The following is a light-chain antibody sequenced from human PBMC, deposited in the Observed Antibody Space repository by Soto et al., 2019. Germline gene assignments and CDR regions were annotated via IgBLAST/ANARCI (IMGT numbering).Light chain of an antibody. J-gene: IGKJ3*01. V-gene: IGKV1-12*01. CDR2: SAS. CDR3: QQTYTFGFT. CDR1: QGISTW. Sequence: DIQMTQSPSSVSASVGDRVTITCRASQGISTWLAWYQQKPGKAPKLLVHSASTLQSGVPSRFSGSGSGTNFTLTISSLQPEDFATYYCQQTYTFGFTFGPGTTVDFK.